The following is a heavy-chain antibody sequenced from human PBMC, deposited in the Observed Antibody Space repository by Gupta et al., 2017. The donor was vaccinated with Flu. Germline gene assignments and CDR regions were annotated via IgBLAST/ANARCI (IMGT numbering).Heavy chain of an antibody. Sequence: QVQLVESGGGVVQPGRSLRLSCAASGFTFSNYGMHWVRQAPGKGLEWVAVISDDGNTKFYADSVKGRFTISKDNSKNTLYLQMNSLRPEDTAVYYCAKKVGLTVATYGMDVWGQGTTVTVSS. CDR3: AKKVGLTVATYGMDV. D-gene: IGHD1-26*01. V-gene: IGHV3-30*18. J-gene: IGHJ6*02. CDR2: ISDDGNTK. CDR1: GFTFSNYG.